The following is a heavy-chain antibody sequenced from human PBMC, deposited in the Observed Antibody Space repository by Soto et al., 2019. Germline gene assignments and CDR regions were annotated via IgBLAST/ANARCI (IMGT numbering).Heavy chain of an antibody. J-gene: IGHJ4*02. V-gene: IGHV4-61*01. CDR3: ARVPGIAVAGTQGYFDY. Sequence: AETLSLTCTVSGGSVSSGSYYWIWIRHPPGKGLEWIGYIYYSGSTNYNPSLKSRVTISVDTSKNQFSPKLSSVTAADTAVYYCARVPGIAVAGTQGYFDYWGQGTLVTVSS. D-gene: IGHD6-19*01. CDR2: IYYSGST. CDR1: GGSVSSGSYY.